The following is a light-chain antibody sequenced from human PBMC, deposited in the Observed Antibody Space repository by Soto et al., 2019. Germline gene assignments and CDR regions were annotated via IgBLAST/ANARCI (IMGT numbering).Light chain of an antibody. J-gene: IGLJ2*01. CDR3: AAWDDSLSGVL. CDR1: SSNIGSNY. Sequence: QSVLTQPPSASGAPGQRVTISCSGSSSNIGSNYVYWYQQLPGTAPKLLIYRNNQRRSGVPDRFSGSKSGTSVSLAISGLRSEDEGNYYCAAWDDSLSGVLFGGGTKLTV. V-gene: IGLV1-47*01. CDR2: RNN.